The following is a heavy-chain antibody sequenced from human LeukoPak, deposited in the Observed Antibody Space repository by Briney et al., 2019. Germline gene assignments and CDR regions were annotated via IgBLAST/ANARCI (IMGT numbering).Heavy chain of an antibody. CDR1: GYTFTGYY. D-gene: IGHD3-10*01. CDR2: INPNSGGT. CDR3: ARDRGIDYYGSGSYYRHYYYYMDV. V-gene: IGHV1-2*02. Sequence: ASVKVSCKASGYTFTGYYMHWVRQAPGQGLEWMGWINPNSGGTNYAQKFQGRVTMTRDTSISTAYMELSRLRSDDTAVYYCARDRGIDYYGSGSYYRHYYYYMDVWGKGTTVTVS. J-gene: IGHJ6*03.